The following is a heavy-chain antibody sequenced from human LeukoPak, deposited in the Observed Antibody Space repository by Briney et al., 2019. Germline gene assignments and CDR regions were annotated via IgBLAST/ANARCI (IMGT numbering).Heavy chain of an antibody. CDR3: ARENGYEPFDY. CDR2: MNPNSGNT. V-gene: IGHV1-8*01. J-gene: IGHJ4*02. Sequence: ASVKVSCKASGYTFTSYDINWVRQATGQGLEWMGWMNPNSGNTGYAQKFQGRVTMTRNTSISTAYMELSRLRAEDTAVYYCARENGYEPFDYWGQGTLVTVSS. D-gene: IGHD5-18*01. CDR1: GYTFTSYD.